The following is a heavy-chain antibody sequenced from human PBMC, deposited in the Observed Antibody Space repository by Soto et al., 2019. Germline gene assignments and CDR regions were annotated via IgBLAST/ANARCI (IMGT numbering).Heavy chain of an antibody. D-gene: IGHD1-26*01. Sequence: SEILSLTSTVSGGSISSGGYHRSWIRQHPGKGLEWIGYIYYSGSTYYNPSLKSRVTISVDTSKNQFSLKLSSVTAADTAVYYCARDSGSYGLTYYYYGMDVWGQGITVTVSS. CDR1: GGSISSGGYH. CDR2: IYYSGST. J-gene: IGHJ6*02. V-gene: IGHV4-31*03. CDR3: ARDSGSYGLTYYYYGMDV.